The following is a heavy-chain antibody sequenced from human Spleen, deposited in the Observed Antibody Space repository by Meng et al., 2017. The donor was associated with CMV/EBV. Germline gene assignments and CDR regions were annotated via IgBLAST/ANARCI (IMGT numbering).Heavy chain of an antibody. V-gene: IGHV1-2*02. D-gene: IGHD4-11*01. Sequence: ASVKVSYKASGYTFTSYYMHWVRQAPGQGLEWMGWINPNSGGTNYAQKFQGRVTMTRDTSISTAYMELSRLRSDDTAVYYCARFLTTVNNWFDPWGQGTLVTVSS. CDR3: ARFLTTVNNWFDP. J-gene: IGHJ5*02. CDR2: INPNSGGT. CDR1: GYTFTSYY.